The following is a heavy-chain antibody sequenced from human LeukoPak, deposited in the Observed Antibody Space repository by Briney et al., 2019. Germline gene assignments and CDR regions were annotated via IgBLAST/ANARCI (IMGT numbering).Heavy chain of an antibody. CDR1: GFTFSSYS. D-gene: IGHD5-12*01. J-gene: IGHJ4*02. Sequence: GGSLRLSCAASGFTFSSYSMNWVRQAPGKGLEWISYISSDSSTTYYADSVKGRFTISRDNAKNSLYLRMTSLRDEDTAVYYCARVATIFDCWGQGTLVTVSS. CDR2: ISSDSSTT. V-gene: IGHV3-48*02. CDR3: ARVATIFDC.